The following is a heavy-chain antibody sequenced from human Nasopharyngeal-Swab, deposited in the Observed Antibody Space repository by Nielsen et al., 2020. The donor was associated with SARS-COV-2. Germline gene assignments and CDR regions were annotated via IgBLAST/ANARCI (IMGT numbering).Heavy chain of an antibody. Sequence: VRQAPGQAHEWRGWITPFNGNTNYAHKFQDRVTISRDRYRSTAYMELSSLRSEDTAMYYCARSRHYWGISHGSSDAFDIWGQGTMVTVSS. CDR3: ARSRHYWGISHGSSDAFDI. V-gene: IGHV1-45*02. J-gene: IGHJ3*02. CDR2: ITPFNGNT. D-gene: IGHD3-16*01.